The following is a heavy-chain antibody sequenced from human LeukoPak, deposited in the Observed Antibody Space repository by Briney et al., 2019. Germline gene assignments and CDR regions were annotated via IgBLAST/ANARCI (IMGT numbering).Heavy chain of an antibody. J-gene: IGHJ5*02. CDR2: INWDGSNT. D-gene: IGHD3-22*01. CDR3: ARDWRYYYDSSGES. CDR1: GFTFDDYG. V-gene: IGHV3-20*04. Sequence: GGSLRLSCAASGFTFDDYGMSWVRQSPGKGLEWVSGINWDGSNTGYADSVKGRFTISRDNSKNTLYLQMNSLRAEDTAVYYCARDWRYYYDSSGESWGQGTLVTVSS.